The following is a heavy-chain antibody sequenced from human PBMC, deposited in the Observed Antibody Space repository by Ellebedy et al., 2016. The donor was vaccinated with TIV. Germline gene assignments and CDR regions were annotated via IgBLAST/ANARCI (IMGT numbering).Heavy chain of an antibody. Sequence: MPSETLSLTCSVSGGSISSYYWTWIRQPPGKGLEWIGYVYYSGSTNYNPSLKSRVTIPLDSSQTQFSLRLTSVTAADTAVYFCARRTTMVRGIDYWGQGTLVTVSS. V-gene: IGHV4-59*12. D-gene: IGHD3-10*01. J-gene: IGHJ4*02. CDR1: GGSISSYY. CDR3: ARRTTMVRGIDY. CDR2: VYYSGST.